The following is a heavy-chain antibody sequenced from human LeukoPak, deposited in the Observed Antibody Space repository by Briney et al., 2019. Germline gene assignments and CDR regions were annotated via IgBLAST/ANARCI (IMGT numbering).Heavy chain of an antibody. D-gene: IGHD3-16*01. CDR1: GGSISGVY. CDR3: TRRRGGWGEGEFDF. V-gene: IGHV4-4*09. J-gene: IGHJ4*02. CDR2: IHTSGST. Sequence: SETLSLTCTVSGGSISGVYWNWIRQPPRKGLEWVGYIHTSGSTSFNPSLKSRLSFSIDTSKNQVSLRLSSVTATDTAVYYCTRRRGGWGEGEFDFWGQGIPVTVST.